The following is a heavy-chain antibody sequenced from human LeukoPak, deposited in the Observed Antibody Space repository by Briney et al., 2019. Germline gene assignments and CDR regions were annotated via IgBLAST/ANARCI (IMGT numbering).Heavy chain of an antibody. CDR2: LHPNSGGT. Sequence: ASVKVSCKASGYTFTGYYLHWVRQAPGQGLEWVGWLHPNSGGTNYAQKFQGRVTMTSDTSISTAYMELSSLRSDDTAVYYCARLAAVPGWGQGTLVTVSS. CDR1: GYTFTGYY. V-gene: IGHV1-2*02. CDR3: ARLAAVPG. J-gene: IGHJ1*01. D-gene: IGHD6-19*01.